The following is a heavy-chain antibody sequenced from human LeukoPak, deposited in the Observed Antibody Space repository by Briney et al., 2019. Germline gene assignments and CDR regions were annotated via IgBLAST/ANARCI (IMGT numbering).Heavy chain of an antibody. V-gene: IGHV4-39*01. CDR2: VFYTGST. CDR3: ARHPSSEYYFDY. Sequence: SETLSLTCTVSGGSISSSSYYWGWIRQPPGKGLEWIGSVFYTGSTYYNPSLKSRVTVSVDTSKKQFSLKVSSVTAADTAVYYCARHPSSEYYFDYWGQGTLVTVSS. CDR1: GGSISSSSYY. D-gene: IGHD3-10*01. J-gene: IGHJ4*02.